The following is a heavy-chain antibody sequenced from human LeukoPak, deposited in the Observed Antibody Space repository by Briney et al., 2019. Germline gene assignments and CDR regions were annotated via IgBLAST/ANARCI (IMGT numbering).Heavy chain of an antibody. Sequence: SETLSLTCAVYGGSFSEYYWIWIRQPPGKGLEWIGYIYYSGSTNYNPSLKSRVTISVDTSKNRFSLKLSSVTAAGTAVYYCATLGTTVTNPFDYWGQGTLVTVSS. D-gene: IGHD4-17*01. J-gene: IGHJ4*02. CDR1: GGSFSEYY. V-gene: IGHV4-59*08. CDR3: ATLGTTVTNPFDY. CDR2: IYYSGST.